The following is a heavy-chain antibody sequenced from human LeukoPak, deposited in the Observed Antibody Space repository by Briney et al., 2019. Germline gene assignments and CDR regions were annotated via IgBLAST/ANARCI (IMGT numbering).Heavy chain of an antibody. CDR1: GGYTGSHY. V-gene: IGHV4-4*07. J-gene: IGHJ5*02. CDR3: VRDFYASGFYFWFDP. Sequence: SETLSLTCTVSGGYTGSHYWSWIRQPAGKGLEWIGRMSPSGTTHYNPSLGSRVTMSVDTSKNYFSLRLSSVTAADTAVYYCVRDFYASGFYFWFDPWGQGMLVTVSS. CDR2: MSPSGTT. D-gene: IGHD2/OR15-2a*01.